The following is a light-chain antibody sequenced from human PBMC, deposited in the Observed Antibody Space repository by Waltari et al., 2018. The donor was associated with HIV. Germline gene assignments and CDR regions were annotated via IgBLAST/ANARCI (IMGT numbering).Light chain of an antibody. CDR2: DAS. V-gene: IGKV3-20*01. CDR3: QQYGRSPRT. CDR1: QRIKNS. J-gene: IGKJ1*01. Sequence: VLTQSPGTLSLSPGERVTLSCGASQRIKNSLAWYQQKPGQAPRLLIYDASSRATGTPDRFSGSGSGTDFTLSISRLEPEDFAVYYCQQYGRSPRTFGQVTKVEIK.